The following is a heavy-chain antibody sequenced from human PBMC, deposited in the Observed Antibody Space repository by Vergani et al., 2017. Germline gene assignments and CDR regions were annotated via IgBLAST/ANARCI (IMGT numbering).Heavy chain of an antibody. J-gene: IGHJ3*02. CDR3: ARLRIAVAGTDAFDI. CDR2: IYPGDSDT. CDR1: GYSFTSYW. V-gene: IGHV5-51*01. D-gene: IGHD6-19*01. Sequence: EVQLVPSGAEVKTPGESLKISCKGSGYSFTSYWIGWVRQMPGKGLEWMGIIYPGDSDTRYSPSFQGQVTISADKSISTAYLQWSSLKASDTAMYYCARLRIAVAGTDAFDIWGQGTMVTVSS.